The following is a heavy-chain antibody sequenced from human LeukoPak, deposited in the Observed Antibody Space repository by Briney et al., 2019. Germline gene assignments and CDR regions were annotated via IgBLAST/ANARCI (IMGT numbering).Heavy chain of an antibody. Sequence: PSETLSLTCTVSGGSISSYYWSWIRQPPGKGLEWMGYIYYSGSTNYNPSLKSQVTISVDTSKNQFSLKLSSVTAADTAVYYCARDSGYSTPYLFDYWGQGTLVTVSS. CDR3: ARDSGYSTPYLFDY. CDR2: IYYSGST. D-gene: IGHD5-12*01. J-gene: IGHJ4*02. CDR1: GGSISSYY. V-gene: IGHV4-59*01.